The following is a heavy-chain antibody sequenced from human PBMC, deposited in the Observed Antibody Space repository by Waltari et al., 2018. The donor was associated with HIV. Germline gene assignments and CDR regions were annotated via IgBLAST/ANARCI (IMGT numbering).Heavy chain of an antibody. V-gene: IGHV1-69*02. CDR2: INPNLGIA. D-gene: IGHD6-19*01. CDR1: GGTFSSYT. J-gene: IGHJ5*02. Sequence: QVQLVQSGAEVKKPGSSVKVSCKASGGTFSSYTISWVRQAPGQGLEWMGRINPNLGIANHAQKFQGRVTITADKSTSTAYMELSSLRSEDTAVYYCARGEVAVAGNWFDPWGQGTLVTVSS. CDR3: ARGEVAVAGNWFDP.